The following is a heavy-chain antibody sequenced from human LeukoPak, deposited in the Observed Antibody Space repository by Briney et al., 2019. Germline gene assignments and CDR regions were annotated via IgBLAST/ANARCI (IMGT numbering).Heavy chain of an antibody. CDR2: IYRSGST. CDR3: ARHVQDLGIKV. Sequence: PSETPSLTCTVSGASISSSDSYWSWIRQPPGNGLEWIGSIYRSGSTSYNPSLKSRVTVSEDTSKNHFSLRLSSLTAADTAVYYCARHVQDLGIKVWGQGTTVTVSS. CDR1: GASISSSDSY. J-gene: IGHJ6*02. V-gene: IGHV4-39*01.